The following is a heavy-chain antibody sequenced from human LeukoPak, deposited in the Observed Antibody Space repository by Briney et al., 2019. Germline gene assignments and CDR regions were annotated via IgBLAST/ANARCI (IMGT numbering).Heavy chain of an antibody. CDR3: AKDRLPTYYDILTGYYIDY. J-gene: IGHJ4*02. CDR2: ISGSGGST. D-gene: IGHD3-9*01. Sequence: GGSLRLSCAASGFTFSSYAMSWVRQAPGKGPEWVSAISGSGGSTYYADSVKGRFTISRDNSKNTLYLQMNSLRAEDTAVYYCAKDRLPTYYDILTGYYIDYWGQGTLVTVSS. CDR1: GFTFSSYA. V-gene: IGHV3-23*01.